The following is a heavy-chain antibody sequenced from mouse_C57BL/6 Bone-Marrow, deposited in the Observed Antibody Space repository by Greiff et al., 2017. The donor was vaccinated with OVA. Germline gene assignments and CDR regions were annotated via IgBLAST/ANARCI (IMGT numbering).Heavy chain of an antibody. V-gene: IGHV1-59*01. CDR2: IDPSDSYT. Sequence: VQLQQPGAELVRPGTSVKLSCKASGYTFTSYWMHWVKQRPGQGLEWIGVIDPSDSYTNYNQKFKGKATLTVDTSSSTAYMQLSSLTSEDSAVYYCARKGGSPAWFAYWGQGTLVTVSA. J-gene: IGHJ3*01. CDR1: GYTFTSYW. CDR3: ARKGGSPAWFAY. D-gene: IGHD1-1*02.